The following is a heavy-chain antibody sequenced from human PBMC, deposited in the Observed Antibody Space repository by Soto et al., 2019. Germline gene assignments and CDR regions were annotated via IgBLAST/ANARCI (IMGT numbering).Heavy chain of an antibody. CDR2: IYYSGST. CDR1: GGSISSGDYY. CDR3: ARAQGSGFLVS. V-gene: IGHV4-30-4*01. D-gene: IGHD3-10*01. Sequence: QVQLQESGPGLVKPSQTLSPTCTVSGGSISSGDYYWSWIRQPPGKGLEWIGYIYYSGSTYYNPSLKRLVTISVDTSKNQFSLKLSSVTAADTAVYYCARAQGSGFLVSWGQGTLVTVSS. J-gene: IGHJ4*02.